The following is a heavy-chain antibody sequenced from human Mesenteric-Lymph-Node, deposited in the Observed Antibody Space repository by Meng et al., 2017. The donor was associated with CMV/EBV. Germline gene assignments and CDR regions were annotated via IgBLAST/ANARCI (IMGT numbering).Heavy chain of an antibody. CDR3: ARLHYYDTSGWNWFDP. J-gene: IGHJ5*02. CDR2: IYRDGNT. Sequence: SSNKWWGWVRQPPGKGLEWIGEIYRDGNTNYNPSLKPRVTVALDKSKNRFSLKLSSVTAADTAIYYCARLHYYDTSGWNWFDPWGQGTLVTVSS. CDR1: SSNKW. V-gene: IGHV4-4*02. D-gene: IGHD3-16*01.